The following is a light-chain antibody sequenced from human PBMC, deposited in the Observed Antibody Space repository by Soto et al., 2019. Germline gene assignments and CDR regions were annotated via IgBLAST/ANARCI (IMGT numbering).Light chain of an antibody. CDR1: SSDVGGYNY. Sequence: QSVLTQPPSASGCPGQSVTISCTGTSSDVGGYNYVSWYQQHPGKAPKLMIYEVSKRPSGVPDRFSGSKSGNTASLTVSGLQAEDEADYYCSSYAGSNNLYVFGTGTKLTVL. V-gene: IGLV2-8*01. CDR3: SSYAGSNNLYV. J-gene: IGLJ1*01. CDR2: EVS.